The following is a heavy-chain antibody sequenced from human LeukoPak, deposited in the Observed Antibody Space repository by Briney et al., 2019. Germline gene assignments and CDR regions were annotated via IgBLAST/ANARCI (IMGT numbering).Heavy chain of an antibody. J-gene: IGHJ4*02. Sequence: SETLSLTCTVSGGSISSSSYYWSWIRQPPGKGLEWIGYIYYSGSTNYNPSLKSRVTISVDTSKNQFSLKLSSVTAADTAVYYCASSPGGYGGHLPFDYWGQGTLVTVSS. CDR1: GGSISSSSYY. CDR2: IYYSGST. D-gene: IGHD4-23*01. CDR3: ASSPGGYGGHLPFDY. V-gene: IGHV4-61*01.